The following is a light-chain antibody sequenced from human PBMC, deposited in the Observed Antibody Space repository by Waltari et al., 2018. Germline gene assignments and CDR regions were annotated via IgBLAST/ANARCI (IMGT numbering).Light chain of an antibody. CDR1: QSVRNN. CDR2: GAS. Sequence: EIVMTQSPATLSVSPGERATLSCRASQSVRNNLAWYKQKPGQAPRLLIFGASTRAAGIPARFSGSGSGTEFTLTISSMQSEDFAVYYCQQYNDWPPYTFGQGTKLEIK. V-gene: IGKV3-15*01. J-gene: IGKJ2*01. CDR3: QQYNDWPPYT.